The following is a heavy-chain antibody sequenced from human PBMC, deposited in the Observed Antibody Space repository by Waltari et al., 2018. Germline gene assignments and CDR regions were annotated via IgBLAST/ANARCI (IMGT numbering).Heavy chain of an antibody. V-gene: IGHV3-48*01. CDR2: ISGSGSGSTI. J-gene: IGHJ4*02. Sequence: EVQLVESGGGLVQPGGSLRLSCAASGFSFSSYRMNWVRQAPGKGLEWVSYISGSGSGSTIYYADSVKGRFTISRDNAKNSLYLQMNSLRAEDTAVYYCARGSPLIVGAPFDYWGQGTLVTVSS. CDR3: ARGSPLIVGAPFDY. CDR1: GFSFSSYR. D-gene: IGHD1-26*01.